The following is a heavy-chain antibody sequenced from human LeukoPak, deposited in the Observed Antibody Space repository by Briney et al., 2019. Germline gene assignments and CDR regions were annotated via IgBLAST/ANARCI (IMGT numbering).Heavy chain of an antibody. J-gene: IGHJ4*02. Sequence: ASVKVSCKASGYTFTSYYMHWVRQAPGQGLEWMGIINPSGGSTSYAQKFQGRVTMTRDTSISTAYMELSRLRSDDTAVYYCARDYYDSSGYYYVVGYWGQGTLVTVSS. CDR1: GYTFTSYY. D-gene: IGHD3-22*01. CDR3: ARDYYDSSGYYYVVGY. CDR2: INPSGGST. V-gene: IGHV1-46*01.